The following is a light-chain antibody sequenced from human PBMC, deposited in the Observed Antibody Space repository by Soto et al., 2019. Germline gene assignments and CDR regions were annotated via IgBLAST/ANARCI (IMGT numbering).Light chain of an antibody. CDR2: ATS. J-gene: IGKJ3*01. CDR3: QQNGRSPT. CDR1: RIIGHNY. Sequence: DNVLTQSPDTLSVSPGDRATLSCRASRIIGHNYLAWYQQKPGQAPRLLIYATSTRATGIPDRFSGSGSVTDFTLTISRLEPEDCGVYYCQQNGRSPTFGPGTKVDIK. V-gene: IGKV3-20*01.